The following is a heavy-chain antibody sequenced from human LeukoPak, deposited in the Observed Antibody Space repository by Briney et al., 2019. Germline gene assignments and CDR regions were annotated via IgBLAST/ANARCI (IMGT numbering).Heavy chain of an antibody. CDR2: IYHSGST. D-gene: IGHD3-10*01. CDR1: GYSISSGYY. CDR3: AKSDGSGSYFDY. J-gene: IGHJ4*02. Sequence: SETLSLTCAVSGYSISSGYYWGWIRQPPGKGLEWIGSIYHSGSTYYNPSLKSRVTISVDTSKNQFSLKLSSVTAADTAVYYCAKSDGSGSYFDYWGQGTLVTVSS. V-gene: IGHV4-38-2*01.